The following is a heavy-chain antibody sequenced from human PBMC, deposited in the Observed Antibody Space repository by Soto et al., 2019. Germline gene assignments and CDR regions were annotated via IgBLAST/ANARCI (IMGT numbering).Heavy chain of an antibody. Sequence: QVQLVQSGDEVKKPGASVKVSCKASGYIFINYGIAGVRQAPGQGLEWMGWISPYTGNTHSATKVQGRLTMTTDTSTSTAYMDLGSLTSDDAAVYYCVMVDNYITPTPQDVWGQRTTVTVSS. J-gene: IGHJ6*02. V-gene: IGHV1-18*01. CDR1: GYIFINYG. D-gene: IGHD5-12*01. CDR3: VMVDNYITPTPQDV. CDR2: ISPYTGNT.